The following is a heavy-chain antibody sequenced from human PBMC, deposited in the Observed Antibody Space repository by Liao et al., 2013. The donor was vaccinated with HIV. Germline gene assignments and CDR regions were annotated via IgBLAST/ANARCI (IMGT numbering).Heavy chain of an antibody. CDR2: IYYSGST. CDR1: GGSFSGYY. D-gene: IGHD5-18*01. J-gene: IGHJ3*02. Sequence: QVQLQQWGAGLLKPSETLSLTCAVYGGSFSGYYWSWIRQPPGKGLEWIGYIYYSGSTYYNPSLKSRVTISVDTSKNQFSLKLSSVTAADTAVYYCAGYNYGYDAFDIWAKGQWSPSLQ. V-gene: IGHV4-34*01. CDR3: AGYNYGYDAFDI.